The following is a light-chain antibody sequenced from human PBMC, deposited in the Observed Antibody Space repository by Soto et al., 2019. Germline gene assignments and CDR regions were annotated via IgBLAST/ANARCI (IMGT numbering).Light chain of an antibody. CDR2: PAS. Sequence: DIQLTQSPSFLSASVGDRVTVSCRASQDISTSLAWFQQKAGKVPQLLVYPASTLQDGVPSRFSGSCSGTYFTLTINNLQAKDVATYYCQHLRTYPVSFGPGTKLDI. CDR3: QHLRTYPVS. CDR1: QDISTS. V-gene: IGKV1-9*01. J-gene: IGKJ2*03.